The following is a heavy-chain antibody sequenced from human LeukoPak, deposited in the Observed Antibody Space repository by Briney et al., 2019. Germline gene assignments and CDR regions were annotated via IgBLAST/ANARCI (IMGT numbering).Heavy chain of an antibody. V-gene: IGHV4-38-2*02. CDR1: GYSISSGYY. D-gene: IGHD6-13*01. CDR3: ARARPGIAAAGTGNWFDP. Sequence: SETLSLTCTVSGYSISSGYYWGWMRQPPGKGLEWIGSIYHSVSTYYNPSLKSRVTISVDTSKNQFSLKLSSVTAADTAVYYCARARPGIAAAGTGNWFDPWGQGTLVTVSS. J-gene: IGHJ5*02. CDR2: IYHSVST.